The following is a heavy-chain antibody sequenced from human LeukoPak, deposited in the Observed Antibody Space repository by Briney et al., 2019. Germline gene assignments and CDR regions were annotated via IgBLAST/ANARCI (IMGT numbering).Heavy chain of an antibody. Sequence: PGGSLRLSCAASGFTFSSYSMNWVRQAPGKGLEWVSSISSSSSYIYYADSVKGRFTISRDNAKNSLYLQMNSLRAEDTAVYYCASLWFGELFPYFDYWGQGTLVTVSS. CDR3: ASLWFGELFPYFDY. J-gene: IGHJ4*02. D-gene: IGHD3-10*01. CDR1: GFTFSSYS. V-gene: IGHV3-21*01. CDR2: ISSSSSYI.